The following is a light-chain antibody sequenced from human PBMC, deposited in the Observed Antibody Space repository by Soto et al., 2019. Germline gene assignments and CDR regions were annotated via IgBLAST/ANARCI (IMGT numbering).Light chain of an antibody. CDR2: RTD. CDR3: AAWDNSLRWV. CDR1: SSNIGSNF. J-gene: IGLJ3*02. Sequence: QPVLSQPPSASGAPGQGVTISCSGSSSNIGSNFVYWYQQLPGTAPKLLIYRTDQRPSGVPDRFSGSKPGASASLVISGLRSEDEADYYCAAWDNSLRWVFGGGTKLTVL. V-gene: IGLV1-47*01.